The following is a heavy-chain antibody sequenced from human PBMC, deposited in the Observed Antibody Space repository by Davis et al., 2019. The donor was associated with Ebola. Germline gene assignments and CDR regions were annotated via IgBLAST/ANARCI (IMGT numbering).Heavy chain of an antibody. CDR2: INPITGGT. J-gene: IGHJ3*02. Sequence: ASVKVSCKASGYRFTSYYMHWVRQATGQGLEWMGIINPITGGTSYAQNFQVRVNMTRDTSTSTVYMELRSLRSEDTAVYYCAREGGRYYDSSGYVFDIWGQGTMVKVSS. D-gene: IGHD3-22*01. CDR1: GYRFTSYY. CDR3: AREGGRYYDSSGYVFDI. V-gene: IGHV1-46*01.